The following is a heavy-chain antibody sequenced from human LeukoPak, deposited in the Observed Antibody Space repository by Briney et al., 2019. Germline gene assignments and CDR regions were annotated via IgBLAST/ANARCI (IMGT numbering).Heavy chain of an antibody. D-gene: IGHD3-9*01. CDR2: IYHSGST. CDR1: GGSISSSNW. J-gene: IGHJ4*02. V-gene: IGHV4-4*02. CDR3: ARGYDILTGYFSFDY. Sequence: SETLSLTCAVSGGSISSSNWWSWVRQPPGKGLEWIGEIYHSGSTNYNPSLKSQITMSVDRSKNQFSLKLSSVTAADAAVYYCARGYDILTGYFSFDYWGQGTLVTVSS.